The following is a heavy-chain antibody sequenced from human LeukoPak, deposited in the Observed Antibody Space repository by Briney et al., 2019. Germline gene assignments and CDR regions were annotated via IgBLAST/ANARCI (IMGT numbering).Heavy chain of an antibody. J-gene: IGHJ4*02. V-gene: IGHV3-23*01. CDR2: ISGSGGST. CDR1: GFTFSSYA. CDR3: ARHQWELLIHY. D-gene: IGHD1-26*01. Sequence: GGSLRLSCAASGFTFSSYAMSWVRQAPGKGLEWVSAISGSGGSTYYADSVKGRFTISRDNAKNSLYLQMNSLRAEDTAVYYCARHQWELLIHYWGQGTLVTVSS.